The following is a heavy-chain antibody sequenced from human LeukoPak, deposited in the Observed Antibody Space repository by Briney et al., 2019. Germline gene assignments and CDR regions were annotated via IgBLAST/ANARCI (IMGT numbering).Heavy chain of an antibody. CDR1: GFTFSSYG. D-gene: IGHD3-3*02. J-gene: IGHJ4*02. CDR2: ISYDGSNK. Sequence: PGGSLRLSCAASGFTFSSYGMHWVRQAPGKGLEWVAVISYDGSNKYYADSVKGRFTISRDNSKNTLYLQMNSLRAEDMAVYYCARVASNVAFDYWGQGTLVTVSS. V-gene: IGHV3-30*03. CDR3: ARVASNVAFDY.